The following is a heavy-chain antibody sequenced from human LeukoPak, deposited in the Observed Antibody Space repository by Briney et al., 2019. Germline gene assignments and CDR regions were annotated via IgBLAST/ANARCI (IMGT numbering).Heavy chain of an antibody. CDR2: INGRGDST. J-gene: IGHJ4*02. CDR3: AKSVVGYSYAAPIFDY. CDR1: GFSFSSYA. D-gene: IGHD5-18*01. V-gene: IGHV3-23*01. Sequence: GGSLRLSCAASGFSFSSYAMSWVRQAPGKGLEWVSGINGRGDSTVYADSVKGRFTISRDNSKNTLYLQMNSLRAEDTAVYYCAKSVVGYSYAAPIFDYWGQGTLVTVSS.